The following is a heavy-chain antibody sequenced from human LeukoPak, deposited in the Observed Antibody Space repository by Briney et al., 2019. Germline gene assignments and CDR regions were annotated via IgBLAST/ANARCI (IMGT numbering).Heavy chain of an antibody. J-gene: IGHJ4*02. D-gene: IGHD1-7*01. CDR2: INSDGSIT. Sequence: GGSLRLSCAVSGFTFSGYWMQWVRQAPEKGLVWVSRINSDGSITNYADSVKGRFTISRDNAKNTLYVQMNSLRAEDTAVYYCARGTGAATGTTLFDYWGQGTLVTVSS. CDR1: GFTFSGYW. CDR3: ARGTGAATGTTLFDY. V-gene: IGHV3-74*01.